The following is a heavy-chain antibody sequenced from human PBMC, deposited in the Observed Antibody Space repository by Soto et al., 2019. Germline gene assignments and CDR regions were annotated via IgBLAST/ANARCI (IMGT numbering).Heavy chain of an antibody. D-gene: IGHD3-10*01. V-gene: IGHV1-46*01. CDR3: ARDQDGSGSYYFNWFDP. J-gene: IGHJ5*02. Sequence: ASVKVSCKASGYTFSRYYLHWVRQAPGQGLEWMGIINPSGGSTSYAQKFQGRVTLTRDTSTSTAYMELSSLKSEDTAVYYCARDQDGSGSYYFNWFDPWGQGXLVTVYS. CDR2: INPSGGST. CDR1: GYTFSRYY.